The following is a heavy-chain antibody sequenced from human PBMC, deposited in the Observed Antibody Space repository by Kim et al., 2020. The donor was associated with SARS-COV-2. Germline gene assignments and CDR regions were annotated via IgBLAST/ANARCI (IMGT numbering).Heavy chain of an antibody. J-gene: IGHJ4*02. CDR2: ISGSGGRT. V-gene: IGHV3-23*01. D-gene: IGHD2-15*01. CDR3: AKEDVYCSGDTCYIDS. Sequence: GGSLRLSCAASGFTFSNYAMNWVRQAPGKGLEWVSTISGSGGRTYYADSVRGRFTISRDNSKNTLYLQMNSLRVEDTAIYSCAKEDVYCSGDTCYIDSWGQGTLVTVSS. CDR1: GFTFSNYA.